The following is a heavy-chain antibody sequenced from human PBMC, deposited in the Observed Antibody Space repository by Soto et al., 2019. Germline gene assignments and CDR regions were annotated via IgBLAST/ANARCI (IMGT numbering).Heavy chain of an antibody. D-gene: IGHD2-15*01. Sequence: ASVKVSCKASGYTFTSYAMHWVRQAPGQRLEWMGWINAGNGNTKYSQKFQGRVTIIRDTSASTAYMELNSLRAEDTAVYYCARDREYCSGDKCYETGSAYWGQGTLVTVSS. CDR1: GYTFTSYA. J-gene: IGHJ4*02. CDR3: ARDREYCSGDKCYETGSAY. V-gene: IGHV1-3*01. CDR2: INAGNGNT.